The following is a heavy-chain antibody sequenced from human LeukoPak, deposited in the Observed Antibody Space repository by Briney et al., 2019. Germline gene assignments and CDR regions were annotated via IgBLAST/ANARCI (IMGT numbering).Heavy chain of an antibody. Sequence: PSETLSLTCAVYGGSFSGYYWCWIRQPPGKGLEWIGEINHSGSTNYNPSLKSRVTISVDTSKNQFSLKLSSVTAADTAVYYCARMGRWLQTIRDYWGQGTLVTVSS. J-gene: IGHJ4*02. CDR1: GGSFSGYY. D-gene: IGHD5-24*01. CDR3: ARMGRWLQTIRDY. CDR2: INHSGST. V-gene: IGHV4-34*01.